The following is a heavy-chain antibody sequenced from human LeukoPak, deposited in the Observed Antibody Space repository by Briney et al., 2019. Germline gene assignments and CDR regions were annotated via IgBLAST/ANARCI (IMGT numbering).Heavy chain of an antibody. J-gene: IGHJ5*02. CDR1: GFSLTATGMR. V-gene: IGHV2-70*04. Sequence: ESGPALVKPTQTLTLTCTFSGFSLTATGMRVSWIRQPPGKALEWLARIDWDDDKFYSTSLKTRLTISKDTSKNQVVLTMTNMDPVDTATHYCARLQGATIGAKWFDPWGQGTLVTVSS. D-gene: IGHD4/OR15-4a*01. CDR2: IDWDDDK. CDR3: ARLQGATIGAKWFDP.